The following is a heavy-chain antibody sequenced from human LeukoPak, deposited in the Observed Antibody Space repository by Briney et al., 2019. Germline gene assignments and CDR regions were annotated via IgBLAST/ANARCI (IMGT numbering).Heavy chain of an antibody. CDR2: INAGNGDT. CDR1: GYTFTDYA. J-gene: IGHJ4*02. D-gene: IGHD5-24*01. CDR3: ARGDGYLFDQ. Sequence: ASVKVSCKASGYTFTDYAIHWVRQAPGQRLEWMGWINAGNGDTKYSQKFQGRVTITRDTSASTAYMELSSLRSEDTAVYYCARGDGYLFDQWGQGTLVTVSS. V-gene: IGHV1-3*01.